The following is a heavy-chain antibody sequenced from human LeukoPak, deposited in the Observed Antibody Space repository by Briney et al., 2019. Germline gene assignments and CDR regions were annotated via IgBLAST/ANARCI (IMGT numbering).Heavy chain of an antibody. CDR3: AASNSGYDWFDY. D-gene: IGHD5-12*01. CDR1: GGSISSYY. CDR2: IYHSGST. J-gene: IGHJ4*02. Sequence: PSETLSLTCTVSGGSISSYYWSWIRQPPGKGLEWIGYIYHSGSTYYNPSLKSRVTISVDRSKNQFSLKLSSATAADTAVYYCAASNSGYDWFDYWGQGTLVTVSS. V-gene: IGHV4-59*04.